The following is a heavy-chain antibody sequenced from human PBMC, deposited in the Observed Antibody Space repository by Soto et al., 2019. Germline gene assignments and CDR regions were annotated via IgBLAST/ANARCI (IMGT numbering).Heavy chain of an antibody. CDR3: ARMYSSGWDPSGLARHYYYYGMDV. J-gene: IGHJ6*02. D-gene: IGHD6-19*01. V-gene: IGHV1-18*01. Sequence: GASVKVSCKASGYTFTSYGISWVRQAPGQGLEWMGWISAYNGNTNYAQKLQGRVTMTTDTSTSTAYMELRSLRSDDTAVYYCARMYSSGWDPSGLARHYYYYGMDVWGQGTTVTVSS. CDR1: GYTFTSYG. CDR2: ISAYNGNT.